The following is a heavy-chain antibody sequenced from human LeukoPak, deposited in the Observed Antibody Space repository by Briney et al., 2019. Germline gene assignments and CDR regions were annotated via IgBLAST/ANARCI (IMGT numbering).Heavy chain of an antibody. CDR2: INHSGST. J-gene: IGHJ6*03. CDR1: GYSISSGYY. Sequence: SETLSLTCTVSGYSISSGYYWSWIRQPPGKGLEWIGEINHSGSTNYNPSLKSRVTISVDTSKNQFSLKLSSVTAADTAVYYCRSSSRSPYYYYMDVWGKGTTVTVSS. D-gene: IGHD6-6*01. V-gene: IGHV4-38-2*02. CDR3: RSSSRSPYYYYMDV.